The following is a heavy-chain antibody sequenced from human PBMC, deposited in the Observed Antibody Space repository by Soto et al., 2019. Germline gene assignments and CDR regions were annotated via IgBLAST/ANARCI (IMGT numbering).Heavy chain of an antibody. J-gene: IGHJ6*02. Sequence: ASVKVSCKASGYTFTVYYVHWVRQAPGQGLEWMGWINPNSGGTNYAQKFQGWVTMTRDTSISTAYMELSRLRSDDTAVYYCARGLRNYDFWSGYYSEYYYGMDVWGQGTTVTVSS. V-gene: IGHV1-2*04. D-gene: IGHD3-3*01. CDR2: INPNSGGT. CDR3: ARGLRNYDFWSGYYSEYYYGMDV. CDR1: GYTFTVYY.